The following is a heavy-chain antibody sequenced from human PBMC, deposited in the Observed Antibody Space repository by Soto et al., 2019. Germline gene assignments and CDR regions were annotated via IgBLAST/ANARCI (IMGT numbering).Heavy chain of an antibody. CDR2: IKQDGSEK. V-gene: IGHV3-7*01. Sequence: EVQLVESGGGLVQPGGSLRLSCAASGFSFSSYWMSWVRQAPGKGLEWVANIKQDGSEKYYVDSVKGRFTISRDNAKNSLYLQMNSLRAEDTAVYYCARHSSSKRFQHWGQGTLVTVSS. CDR3: ARHSSSKRFQH. J-gene: IGHJ1*01. CDR1: GFSFSSYW. D-gene: IGHD6-6*01.